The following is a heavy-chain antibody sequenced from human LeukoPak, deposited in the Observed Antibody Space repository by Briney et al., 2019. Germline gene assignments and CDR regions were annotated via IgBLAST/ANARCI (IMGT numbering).Heavy chain of an antibody. Sequence: GASVKVSCKVSGYTLTELSMHWVRQAPGKGLDWMGGFDPEDGETIYAQKFQGRVTMTEDTSTDTAYMELSSLRSEDTAVYYCATVGGPPPWFDPWGQGTLVTVSS. CDR3: ATVGGPPPWFDP. D-gene: IGHD1-26*01. J-gene: IGHJ5*02. V-gene: IGHV1-24*01. CDR2: FDPEDGET. CDR1: GYTLTELS.